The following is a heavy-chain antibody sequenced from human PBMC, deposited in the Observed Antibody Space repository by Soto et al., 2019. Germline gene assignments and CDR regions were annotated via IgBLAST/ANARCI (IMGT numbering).Heavy chain of an antibody. J-gene: IGHJ6*02. CDR3: AREGQAPYYYDGMDV. CDR1: GYTFTNYG. V-gene: IGHV1-18*01. Sequence: QVQVVQSGAEVKKPGASVKVSCKASGYTFTNYGFSWVRQAPGQGLEWMGWISGYNGNTKYAEKFQGRVTMTTDTSTSTAHMELRSLRSDDTAVYYCAREGQAPYYYDGMDVWGQGTAVTVSS. CDR2: ISGYNGNT.